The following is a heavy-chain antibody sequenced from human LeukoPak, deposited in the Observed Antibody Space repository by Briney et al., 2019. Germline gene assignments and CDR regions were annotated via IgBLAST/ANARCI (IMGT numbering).Heavy chain of an antibody. CDR1: GGTFSSYA. CDR2: IIPIFGTA. Sequence: SVKVSCMASGGTFSSYAISWVRQAPGQGLEWMGRIIPIFGTANYAQKFQGRVTITTDESTSTAYMELSSLRSEDTAVYYCASRERSGSYQRYAFDIWGQGTMVTVSS. D-gene: IGHD1-26*01. V-gene: IGHV1-69*05. J-gene: IGHJ3*02. CDR3: ASRERSGSYQRYAFDI.